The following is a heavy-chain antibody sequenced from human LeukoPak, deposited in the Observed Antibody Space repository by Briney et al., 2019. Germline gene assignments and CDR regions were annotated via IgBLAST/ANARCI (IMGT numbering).Heavy chain of an antibody. CDR1: GFTFDDYA. CDR2: ISWNSGSI. J-gene: IGHJ4*02. Sequence: VPPGRSLRLSCAASGFTFDDYAMHWVRPAPGKGLEWVSGISWNSGSIGYADSVKGRFTISRDNAKNSLYLQMNSLRAEDTALYYCAKDMGEYYDSSGYPYDYWGQGTLVTVSS. V-gene: IGHV3-9*01. CDR3: AKDMGEYYDSSGYPYDY. D-gene: IGHD3-22*01.